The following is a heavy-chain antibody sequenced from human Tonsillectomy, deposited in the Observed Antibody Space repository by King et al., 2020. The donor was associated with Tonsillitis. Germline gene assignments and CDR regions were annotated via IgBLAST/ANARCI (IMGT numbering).Heavy chain of an antibody. CDR3: ARAQIVGSGRPPYYYYYMDV. CDR1: GYTFTRFG. CDR2: ISAYNGNT. Sequence: QLVQSGAEVKKPGASVKVSCKTSGYTFTRFGVSWVRQAPGQGLEWMGWISAYNGNTNYAQKVQGRVTMTTDTSTSTAYMDLRSLRSDDTAVYYCARAQIVGSGRPPYYYYYMDVWGRGTTVTVSS. D-gene: IGHD3-22*01. V-gene: IGHV1-18*01. J-gene: IGHJ6*03.